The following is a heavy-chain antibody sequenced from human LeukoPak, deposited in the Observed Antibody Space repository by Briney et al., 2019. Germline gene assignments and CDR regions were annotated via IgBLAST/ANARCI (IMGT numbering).Heavy chain of an antibody. CDR2: INTNTGNP. V-gene: IGHV7-4-1*04. D-gene: IGHD3-3*01. CDR1: GYSFTLYA. CDR3: ARDPPYNDFWSDYTISDP. Sequence: PGASVKVSCKASGYSFTLYAMNWVRQAPGQGLEWMGWINTNTGNPTYAQGFTGRFVFSLDTSVSMAYLQITSLKAEDTAVYYCARDPPYNDFWSDYTISDPWGQGTLVTVSS. J-gene: IGHJ5*02.